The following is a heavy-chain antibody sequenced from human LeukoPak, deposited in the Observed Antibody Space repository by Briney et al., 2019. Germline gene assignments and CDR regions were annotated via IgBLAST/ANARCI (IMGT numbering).Heavy chain of an antibody. V-gene: IGHV3-33*01. Sequence: GRSLRLSCAASGFTFSSYGMHWVRQAPGKGLEWVAVIWYDGSNKYYADSVKGRFTISRDNSKNTLYLQMNSLRAEDTGVYYCARAHMVRGVISHWFDPWGQGTLVTVSS. CDR3: ARAHMVRGVISHWFDP. CDR2: IWYDGSNK. D-gene: IGHD3-10*01. CDR1: GFTFSSYG. J-gene: IGHJ5*02.